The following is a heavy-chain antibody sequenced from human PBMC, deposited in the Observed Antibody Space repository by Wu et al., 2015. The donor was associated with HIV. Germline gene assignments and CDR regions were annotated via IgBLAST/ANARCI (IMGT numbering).Heavy chain of an antibody. CDR3: ARDWQYQVTFGDYYMDI. V-gene: IGHV1-2*02. CDR2: INPNSGDT. Sequence: QVQLVQSGSEVRKPGASVKVSCKASGYTFSNFGFTWVRQAPGQGLEWMGWINPNSGDTKFAQTFKDRVTMTRDTSTTTVNLVLANLRHNDTATYYCARDWQYQVTFGDYYMDIWGNGTTVIVS. J-gene: IGHJ6*03. D-gene: IGHD3-3*01. CDR1: GYTFSNFG.